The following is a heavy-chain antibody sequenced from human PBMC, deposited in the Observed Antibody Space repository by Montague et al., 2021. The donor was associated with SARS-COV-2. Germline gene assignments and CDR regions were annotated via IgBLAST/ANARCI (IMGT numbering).Heavy chain of an antibody. CDR2: IYSSGRT. CDR1: GFTVSSNY. Sequence: SLRLSCAASGFTVSSNYMSWVRQAPGKGLGWVSLIYSSGRTSYADSVKGRFTMSRDNSKNTLYLQMNSLRAEDTAVYYCARDFGESRDHWGQGTLVTVSS. CDR3: ARDFGESRDH. D-gene: IGHD3-10*01. J-gene: IGHJ4*02. V-gene: IGHV3-53*01.